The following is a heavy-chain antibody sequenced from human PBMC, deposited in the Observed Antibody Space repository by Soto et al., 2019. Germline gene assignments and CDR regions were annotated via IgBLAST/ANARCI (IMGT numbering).Heavy chain of an antibody. CDR3: TTSMVVTTFDVFDV. CDR2: FKSNSDGETT. CDR1: EFIFNSAW. J-gene: IGHJ3*01. Sequence: EVQLVESGGGLVKPGGSLRLSCAVSEFIFNSAWMSWVRQAPGKGLEWVGRFKSNSDGETTDYAAPVKGRFTIARDDLENTLYLRMSGLKTEDTALYFCTTSMVVTTFDVFDVWGRGTMVTVSS. V-gene: IGHV3-15*01. D-gene: IGHD2-21*02.